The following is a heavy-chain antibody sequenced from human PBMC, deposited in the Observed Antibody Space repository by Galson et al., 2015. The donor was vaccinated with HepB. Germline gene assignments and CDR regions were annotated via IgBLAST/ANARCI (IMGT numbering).Heavy chain of an antibody. J-gene: IGHJ6*02. CDR1: GYIFTTYW. CDR3: ARVYCSGSNCYHYYSNAMDV. D-gene: IGHD2-2*01. Sequence: QSGAEVKKPGESLKISCKGSGYIFTTYWIGWVRQMPGKGLEWMGIIYPGDSDTRSSPSFQGQVTISVDKYISTAYLQWSSLKASDTAMYYCARVYCSGSNCYHYYSNAMDVWGQGTTVTVSS. CDR2: IYPGDSDT. V-gene: IGHV5-51*01.